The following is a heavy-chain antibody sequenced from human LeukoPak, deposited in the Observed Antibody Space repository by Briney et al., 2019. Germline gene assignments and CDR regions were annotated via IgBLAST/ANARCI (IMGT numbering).Heavy chain of an antibody. CDR1: GFTFSSYW. Sequence: GGSLRLSCAASGFTFSSYWMHWVRQAPGKGLVCVSRINSDGSSTSYADSVKGRFTISRDNAKNTLYLQMNSLRAEDTAVYYCARQPGYGDYYFDYWGQGALVTVSS. CDR3: ARQPGYGDYYFDY. CDR2: INSDGSST. V-gene: IGHV3-74*01. J-gene: IGHJ4*02. D-gene: IGHD4-17*01.